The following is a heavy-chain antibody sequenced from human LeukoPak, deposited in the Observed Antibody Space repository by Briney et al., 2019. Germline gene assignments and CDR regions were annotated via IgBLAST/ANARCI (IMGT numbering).Heavy chain of an antibody. Sequence: AESLRLSCAASGFTFSRYDMNWVRQPPGKGLEWVAYISRSGTTIYYAGSVKGRFTISRDNAKNSLFLQMTSLRAEDTAVYYCARRDGYAFDSWGQGTLVTVSS. CDR1: GFTFSRYD. D-gene: IGHD5-24*01. CDR2: ISRSGTTI. V-gene: IGHV3-48*03. J-gene: IGHJ4*02. CDR3: ARRDGYAFDS.